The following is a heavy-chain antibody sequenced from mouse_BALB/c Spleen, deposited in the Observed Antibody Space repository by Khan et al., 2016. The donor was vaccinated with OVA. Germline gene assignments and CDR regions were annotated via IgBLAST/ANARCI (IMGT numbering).Heavy chain of an antibody. CDR1: GYSITSDYA. J-gene: IGHJ4*01. CDR3: ARDGSRYNYEMDY. D-gene: IGHD1-1*01. CDR2: ISYSGST. Sequence: VHLLASGPGLVKPSQSLSLTCTVTGYSITSDYAWNWIRQFPGNKLEWMGYISYSGSTNYNPSLKSRISITRDTSKNQFFLQLNSVTTEDTDTYYSARDGSRYNYEMDYGGQGTKVTVAS. V-gene: IGHV3-2*02.